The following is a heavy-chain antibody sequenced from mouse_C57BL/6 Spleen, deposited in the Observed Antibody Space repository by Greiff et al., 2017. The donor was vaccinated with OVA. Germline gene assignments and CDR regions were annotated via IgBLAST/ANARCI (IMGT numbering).Heavy chain of an antibody. CDR2: IYPGSGST. D-gene: IGHD2-5*01. CDR3: ARSPYRNYGVHWYFDV. J-gene: IGHJ1*03. Sequence: QVQLQQPGAELVKPGASVKMSCKASGYTFTSYWITWVKQRPGQGLEWIGYIYPGSGSTNYNEKFKSKATLTVDTSSSTAYMQLSSLTSVDSAVYDCARSPYRNYGVHWYFDVWGTGTTVTVSS. CDR1: GYTFTSYW. V-gene: IGHV1-55*01.